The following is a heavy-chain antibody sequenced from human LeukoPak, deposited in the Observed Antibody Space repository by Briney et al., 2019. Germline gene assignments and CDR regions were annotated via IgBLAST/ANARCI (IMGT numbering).Heavy chain of an antibody. J-gene: IGHJ3*02. CDR1: SGSVSSDTCY. CDR2: IYYTGST. D-gene: IGHD1-26*01. CDR3: ARDLWVGAHPGAFDI. Sequence: PSETLSLTCTVSSGSVSSDTCYWTWIRQPPGKGLEWIGYIYYTGSTYYNPSLKSRVTISVDTSKNQFSLKLSSVTAADTAIYYCARDLWVGAHPGAFDIWGQGTMVTVSS. V-gene: IGHV4-61*01.